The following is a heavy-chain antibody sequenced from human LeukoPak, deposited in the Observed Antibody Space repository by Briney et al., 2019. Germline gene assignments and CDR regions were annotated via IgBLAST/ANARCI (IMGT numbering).Heavy chain of an antibody. V-gene: IGHV3-30*02. CDR2: IRYDGSNQ. Sequence: GGSLRLSCAASGFTFSSYGMHWVRQAPGKGLEWVAFIRYDGSNQNYADSVKGRFTISRDNSKSTMYLQMNSLRPEDTAVYYCAPRNRGYWGQGTLVTVSS. CDR3: APRNRGY. CDR1: GFTFSSYG. D-gene: IGHD1-14*01. J-gene: IGHJ4*02.